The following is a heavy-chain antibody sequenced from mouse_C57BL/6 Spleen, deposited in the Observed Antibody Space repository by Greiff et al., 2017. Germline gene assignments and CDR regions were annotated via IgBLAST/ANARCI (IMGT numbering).Heavy chain of an antibody. D-gene: IGHD1-2*01. J-gene: IGHJ2*01. CDR3: AREGRTLDYFDY. V-gene: IGHV1-18*01. CDR2: INPNNGGT. Sequence: EVQLQQSGPELVKPGASVKIPCKASGYTFTDYNMDWVKQSHGKSLEWIGVINPNNGGTIYNQKFKGKATLTVDKSSSTAYMELRSLPSADTAVYYCAREGRTLDYFDYWGKGTTLTVSS. CDR1: GYTFTDYN.